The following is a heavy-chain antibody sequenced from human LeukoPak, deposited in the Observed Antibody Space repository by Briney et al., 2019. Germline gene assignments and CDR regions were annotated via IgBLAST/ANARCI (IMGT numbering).Heavy chain of an antibody. D-gene: IGHD2-21*02. Sequence: GGSLRLSCAASGFIFSSHWMSWVRQAPGKGLEWVASIKEDGSEKSYMDSVKGRFTISRDNAKNSLYLQMNSLRAEDTAVYYCARSRPSNCGGDCYPDRSAFDIWGQGTMVTVSS. V-gene: IGHV3-7*01. CDR1: GFIFSSHW. CDR2: IKEDGSEK. J-gene: IGHJ3*02. CDR3: ARSRPSNCGGDCYPDRSAFDI.